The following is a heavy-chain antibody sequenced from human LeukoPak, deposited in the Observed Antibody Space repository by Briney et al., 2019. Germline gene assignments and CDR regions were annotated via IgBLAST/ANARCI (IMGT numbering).Heavy chain of an antibody. J-gene: IGHJ4*02. D-gene: IGHD6-13*01. CDR1: GLTFSSYS. Sequence: PGGSLRLSCVVSGLTFSSYSMSWVRQAPGKGLEWVSGISASGGDTWYPDSVKGRFTISRDSSKNTLYLQMNSLRAEDTAIYYCAKDAAGPEYWGQGTLVTVSS. CDR2: ISASGGDT. CDR3: AKDAAGPEY. V-gene: IGHV3-23*01.